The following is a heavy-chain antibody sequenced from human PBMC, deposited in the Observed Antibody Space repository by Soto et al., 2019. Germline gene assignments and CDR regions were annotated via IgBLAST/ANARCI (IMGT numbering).Heavy chain of an antibody. V-gene: IGHV3-23*01. CDR3: AKPSVFNIQFRVAAFDI. D-gene: IGHD2-15*01. CDR1: GFTFSSYA. J-gene: IGHJ3*02. Sequence: GGSLRLSCAASGFTFSSYAMSWVRQAPGKGLEWVSAISGSGGSTYYADSVKGRFTISRDNSKNTLYLQMNSLRAEDTAVYYCAKPSVFNIQFRVAAFDIWGQGTMVTVSS. CDR2: ISGSGGST.